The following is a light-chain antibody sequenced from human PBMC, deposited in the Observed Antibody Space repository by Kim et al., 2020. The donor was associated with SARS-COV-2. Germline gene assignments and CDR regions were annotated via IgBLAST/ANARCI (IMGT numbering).Light chain of an antibody. J-gene: IGKJ2*01. V-gene: IGKV1-5*03. CDR1: QNINTW. CDR3: QQYETYSRT. CDR2: KAS. Sequence: SASVGDRVPITGRASQNINTWLAWYQQKPGKAPKALIYKASSLESEVPSRFSGSGSGTEFFLTITNLQPEDFATYFCQQYETYSRTFGQGTKLEI.